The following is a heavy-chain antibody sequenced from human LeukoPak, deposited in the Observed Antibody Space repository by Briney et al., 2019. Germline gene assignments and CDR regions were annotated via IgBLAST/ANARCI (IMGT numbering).Heavy chain of an antibody. CDR3: ARDADYPGSGILRETMRRFLEWLGYYMDV. J-gene: IGHJ6*03. Sequence: GGSLRLSCAASGFTFSDHYMTWIRQAPGKGLEWVSYISRSDNAIYYYADSVKGRFTISRDDARNSLYLQMNSLRAEDTAVYYCARDADYPGSGILRETMRRFLEWLGYYMDVWGKGTTVTVSS. V-gene: IGHV3-11*04. CDR1: GFTFSDHY. CDR2: ISRSDNAI. D-gene: IGHD3-3*01.